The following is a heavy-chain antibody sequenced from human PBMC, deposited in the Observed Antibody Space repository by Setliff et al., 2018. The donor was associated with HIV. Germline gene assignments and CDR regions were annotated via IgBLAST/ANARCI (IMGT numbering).Heavy chain of an antibody. CDR2: IYSSGNT. CDR3: AREGKLSAVAGTMYYYYAMDV. Sequence: SETLSLTCTVSGGSIRSDSYYWTWIRQPAGEGLEWIGRIYSSGNTNYNPSLESRVTISVDTSKNQFSLKLSSVTAADTAVYYCAREGKLSAVAGTMYYYYAMDVWGQGTTVTVS. CDR1: GGSIRSDSYY. J-gene: IGHJ6*02. D-gene: IGHD6-19*01. V-gene: IGHV4-61*02.